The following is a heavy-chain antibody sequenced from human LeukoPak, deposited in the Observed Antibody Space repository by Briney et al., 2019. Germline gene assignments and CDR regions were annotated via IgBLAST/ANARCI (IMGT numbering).Heavy chain of an antibody. J-gene: IGHJ5*02. CDR2: IRYDGSNK. Sequence: GGSLRLSCAASGFTFSSYGMHWVRQAPGKGLEWVAFIRYDGSNKYYADSVRGRFTISRDNSKNTLYLQMNSLRAEDTAVYYCAKVTAGVVINWFDPWGQGTLVTVSS. CDR3: AKVTAGVVINWFDP. V-gene: IGHV3-30*02. CDR1: GFTFSSYG. D-gene: IGHD3-3*01.